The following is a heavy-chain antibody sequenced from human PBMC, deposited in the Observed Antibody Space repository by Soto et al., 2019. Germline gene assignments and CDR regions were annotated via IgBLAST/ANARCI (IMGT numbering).Heavy chain of an antibody. CDR3: ARNTYYDILTGYHSYNWFDP. Sequence: PSETLSLTCTVSGGSISSHYWSWIRQPPGKGLEWIGYIYYSGSTNYNPSLKSRVTISVDTSKNQFSLKLSSVTAADTAVYYCARNTYYDILTGYHSYNWFDPWGQGTLVTVSS. CDR1: GGSISSHY. V-gene: IGHV4-59*11. CDR2: IYYSGST. D-gene: IGHD3-9*01. J-gene: IGHJ5*02.